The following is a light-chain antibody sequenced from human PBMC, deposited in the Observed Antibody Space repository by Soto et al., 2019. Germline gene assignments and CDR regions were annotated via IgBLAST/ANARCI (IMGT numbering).Light chain of an antibody. CDR1: QRINNY. CDR3: QQSYITPWT. CDR2: AAS. Sequence: DIQLTQSPSFLSASVGDRVTITCRASQRINNYLNWYQLKPGKAPKLLIYAASSLEIGVPSRFGGSGSGTEFTLAISSLQPEDFATYSCQQSYITPWTFGQGTKVDIK. V-gene: IGKV1-39*01. J-gene: IGKJ1*01.